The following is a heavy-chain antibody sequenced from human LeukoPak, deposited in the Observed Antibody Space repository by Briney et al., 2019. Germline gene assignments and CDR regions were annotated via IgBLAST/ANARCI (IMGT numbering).Heavy chain of an antibody. CDR2: IKQDGSEK. CDR1: GFTFSSYW. D-gene: IGHD3-10*01. Sequence: GGSLRLSCAASGFTFSSYWMSWVRQAPGKGLEWVANIKQDGSEKYYVDSVKGRFTISGDNAKNSLYLQMNSLRAEDTAVYYCARDRFKDYYYYYMDVWGKGTTVTVSS. CDR3: ARDRFKDYYYYYMDV. V-gene: IGHV3-7*01. J-gene: IGHJ6*03.